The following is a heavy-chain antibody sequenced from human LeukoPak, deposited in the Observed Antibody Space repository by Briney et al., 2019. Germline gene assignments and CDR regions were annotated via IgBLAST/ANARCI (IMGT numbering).Heavy chain of an antibody. CDR3: ARQNGVGLFSLP. CDR1: GFTVSSDS. CDR2: IYYSGNT. J-gene: IGHJ4*02. Sequence: GSLRLSCTVSGFTVSSDSMSWVRQAPGKGLEWIGSIYYSGNTYYNASLKSRVTISVDTSKNQFSLKVTSVTAPDTSVYYCARQNGVGLFSLPGAQGILVIVYS. D-gene: IGHD2-8*01. V-gene: IGHV4-59*05.